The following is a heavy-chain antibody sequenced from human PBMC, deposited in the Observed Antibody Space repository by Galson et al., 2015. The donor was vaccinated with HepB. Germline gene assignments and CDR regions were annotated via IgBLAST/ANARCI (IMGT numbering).Heavy chain of an antibody. D-gene: IGHD3-16*01. Sequence: SLRLSCAGPGFIFRHHAMAWIRQAPGKGLEWVSGINGRGSTTYYADAVKGRFSISRDNSKNTVFLQMDNLRAEDTAVYYCVKEGAWFGGDWFDPWGQGTLVTVS. CDR3: VKEGAWFGGDWFDP. J-gene: IGHJ5*02. V-gene: IGHV3-23*01. CDR2: INGRGSTT. CDR1: GFIFRHHA.